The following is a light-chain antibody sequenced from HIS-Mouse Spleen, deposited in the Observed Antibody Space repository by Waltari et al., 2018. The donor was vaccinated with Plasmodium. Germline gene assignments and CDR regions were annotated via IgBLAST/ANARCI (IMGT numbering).Light chain of an antibody. CDR3: QQYNNRSFT. CDR2: GAS. J-gene: IGKJ3*01. CDR1: QIVSSN. Sequence: EIVMTQSPATLSVSPGERATLSCRASQIVSSNLAWYQQKPVQAPRLIIYGASTRATGIPARFSGSGSGTEFTLTISSLQSEDFAVYYCQQYNNRSFTFGPGTKVDIK. V-gene: IGKV3-15*01.